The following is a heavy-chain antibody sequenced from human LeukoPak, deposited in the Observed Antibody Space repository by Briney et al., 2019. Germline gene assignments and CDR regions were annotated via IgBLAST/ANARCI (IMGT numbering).Heavy chain of an antibody. CDR1: GFTFDDYG. V-gene: IGHV3-20*01. J-gene: IGHJ3*02. CDR3: ARTYYYDSSGYYGANAFDI. Sequence: GGSLRLSCAASGFTFDDYGMSWVRQAPGKGLEWVSGINWNGGSTGYADSVKGRFTISRDNAKNSLYLQMNSLRAEDTALYHCARTYYYDSSGYYGANAFDIWGQGTMVTVSS. D-gene: IGHD3-22*01. CDR2: INWNGGST.